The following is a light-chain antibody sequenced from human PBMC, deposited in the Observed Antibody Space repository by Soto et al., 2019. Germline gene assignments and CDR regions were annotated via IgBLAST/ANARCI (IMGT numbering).Light chain of an antibody. CDR2: EVS. Sequence: QSALTQPPSASGSPGQSVTISCTGTSSDVGGYKYVSWYQQHPGKVPKLMIYEVSKRPSGVPDRFSGSKSGNTASLTVSGLQADDEADYYCSSYAGSDVFVFGTGTKVTVL. V-gene: IGLV2-8*01. CDR3: SSYAGSDVFV. CDR1: SSDVGGYKY. J-gene: IGLJ1*01.